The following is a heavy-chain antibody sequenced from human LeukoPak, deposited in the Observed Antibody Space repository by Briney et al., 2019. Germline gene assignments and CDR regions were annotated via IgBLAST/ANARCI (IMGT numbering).Heavy chain of an antibody. CDR3: ARHGCSGGSCYWFDP. D-gene: IGHD2-15*01. Sequence: PSETLSLTCTVSGGSISSYYWSWIRQPPGKGLEWIGYIYYSGSTNYNPSLKSRVTISVDTSKNQFSLKLSSVTAADTAVYYCARHGCSGGSCYWFDPWGQGTLVTVSS. V-gene: IGHV4-59*08. J-gene: IGHJ5*02. CDR1: GGSISSYY. CDR2: IYYSGST.